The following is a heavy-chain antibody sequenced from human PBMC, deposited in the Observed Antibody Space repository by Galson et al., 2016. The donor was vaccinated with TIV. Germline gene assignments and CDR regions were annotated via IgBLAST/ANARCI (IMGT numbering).Heavy chain of an antibody. CDR2: IDWDDDK. Sequence: PALVTPTQTLILTCTFSGFSLPTSGMCVSWIRQPPGKALEWLACIDWDDDKFYSIFLKTRLTISKDTSKNQVVLTLTDMDPVDTATYYCARTYYGDTTYFDYWGQGVLVTVSS. CDR1: GFSLPTSGMC. D-gene: IGHD3-10*01. CDR3: ARTYYGDTTYFDY. J-gene: IGHJ4*02. V-gene: IGHV2-70*17.